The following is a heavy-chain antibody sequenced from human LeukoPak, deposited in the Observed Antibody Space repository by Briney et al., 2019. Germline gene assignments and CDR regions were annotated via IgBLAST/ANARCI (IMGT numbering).Heavy chain of an antibody. J-gene: IGHJ4*02. CDR2: IKSKTDGGTT. Sequence: GGSLRLSCAASGFIFTNAWMNWVRQAPGKGLEWVGRIKSKTDGGTTDYAAPVKGRFSISRDDSKNMLYLQMNSLKTEDTAVYYCITPLPYSAQGGQGTLVTVSS. CDR1: GFIFTNAW. V-gene: IGHV3-15*07. D-gene: IGHD2-21*01. CDR3: ITPLPYSAQ.